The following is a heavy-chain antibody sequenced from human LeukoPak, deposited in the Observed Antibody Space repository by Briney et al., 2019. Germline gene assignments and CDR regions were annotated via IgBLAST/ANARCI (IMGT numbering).Heavy chain of an antibody. CDR2: MYYSGNT. V-gene: IGHV4-39*07. CDR3: ARDAYNYGGRTHPYYFDY. D-gene: IGHD5-18*01. CDR1: GGSISSSSYY. Sequence: SETLSLTCTVSGGSISSSSYYWGWIRQSPGKGLEWIRSMYYSGNTYYNPSLKSRVIISVDTSKNQFSLNLRSVTAADTAVYYCARDAYNYGGRTHPYYFDYWGQGTLVTVSS. J-gene: IGHJ4*02.